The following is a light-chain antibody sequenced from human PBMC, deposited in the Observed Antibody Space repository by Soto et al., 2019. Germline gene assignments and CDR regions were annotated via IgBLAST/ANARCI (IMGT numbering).Light chain of an antibody. J-gene: IGKJ5*01. Sequence: EIVMTQSPATLSVSPGERATLSCRASQRVSSNLACYPQNPGQAPRLLIYGASTRATGIPARFSGSGSGTEVTLTISSLQSEDFAVYYFQQYNNWPITFGQGTRLEIK. CDR2: GAS. CDR1: QRVSSN. CDR3: QQYNNWPIT. V-gene: IGKV3-15*01.